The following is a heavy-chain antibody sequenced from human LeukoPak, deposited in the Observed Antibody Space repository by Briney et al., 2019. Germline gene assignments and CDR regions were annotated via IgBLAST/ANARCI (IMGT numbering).Heavy chain of an antibody. J-gene: IGHJ3*02. Sequence: ASVKVSCKASGYTFTSYDINWVRQATGQGLEWMGWINTNTGNPTYAQGFTGRFVFSLDTSVSTAYLQISSLKAEDTAVYYCASKMYADAFDIWGQGTMVTVSS. CDR2: INTNTGNP. D-gene: IGHD2-8*01. V-gene: IGHV7-4-1*02. CDR1: GYTFTSYD. CDR3: ASKMYADAFDI.